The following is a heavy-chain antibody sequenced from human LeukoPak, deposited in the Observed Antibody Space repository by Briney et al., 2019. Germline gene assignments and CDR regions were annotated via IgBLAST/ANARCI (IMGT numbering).Heavy chain of an antibody. CDR1: GFTFSSYA. J-gene: IGHJ1*01. CDR3: AKDQSYGWYNPVYFQH. D-gene: IGHD6-19*01. Sequence: PGGSLRLSCAASGFTFSSYAMSWVRQAPGKGLEWVSAISGSGGSTYYADSVKGRFTISRDNSKNTLYLQMNSLRAEDTAVYYCAKDQSYGWYNPVYFQHWGQGTLVTVSS. V-gene: IGHV3-23*01. CDR2: ISGSGGST.